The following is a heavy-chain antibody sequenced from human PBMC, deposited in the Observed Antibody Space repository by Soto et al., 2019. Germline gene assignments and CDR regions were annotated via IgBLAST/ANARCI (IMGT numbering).Heavy chain of an antibody. V-gene: IGHV4-39*01. CDR1: GDSINSRSYY. Sequence: SETLSLTCTVTGDSINSRSYYWGWIRQPPGKGLEWIGSIYYSGRTYNNPSLRSRVSMSIDTSKDQFSLKLKSVTAADTALYFCARQRISVVTHAYFDAWGPASLVTVSS. CDR3: ARQRISVVTHAYFDA. D-gene: IGHD2-21*02. CDR2: IYYSGRT. J-gene: IGHJ4*02.